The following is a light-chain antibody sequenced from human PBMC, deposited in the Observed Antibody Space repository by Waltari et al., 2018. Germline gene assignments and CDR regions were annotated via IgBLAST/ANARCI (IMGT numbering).Light chain of an antibody. J-gene: IGLJ2*01. V-gene: IGLV1-47*01. CDR1: SSNIGSNY. CDR2: RNN. Sequence: QSVLTQPPSASGTPGQRVTISCFGSSSNIGSNYVYWYQQFPGAAPKLLIYRNNQRPSGVPDRFSGSKSGTSASLAISGLRSEDEADYYCAAWDDSLSGGVFGGGTKLTVL. CDR3: AAWDDSLSGGV.